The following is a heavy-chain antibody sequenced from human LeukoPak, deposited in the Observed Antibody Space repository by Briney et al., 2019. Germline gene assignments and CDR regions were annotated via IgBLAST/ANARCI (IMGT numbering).Heavy chain of an antibody. V-gene: IGHV3-9*01. CDR1: GFTFSGFG. Sequence: GGSLRLSCAASGFTFSGFGMTWVRQAPGKGLKWVSGISWNSGSIGYADSVKGRFTISRDNAKNSLYLQMNSLRAEDTALYYCAKYRNTWEYYFDYWGQGTLVTVSS. D-gene: IGHD1-26*01. J-gene: IGHJ4*02. CDR3: AKYRNTWEYYFDY. CDR2: ISWNSGSI.